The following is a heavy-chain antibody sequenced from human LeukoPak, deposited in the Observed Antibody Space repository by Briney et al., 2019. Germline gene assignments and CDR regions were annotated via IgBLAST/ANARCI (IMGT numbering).Heavy chain of an antibody. Sequence: SETLSLTCAVYGGSFSGYYWSWIRQPPGKGLEWIGEINHSGSTNYNPSLKSRVTISVDTSKNQFSLKLSSVTAADTAVYYCARLPYYYDSSGLDPWGQGTLVTVSS. CDR1: GGSFSGYY. CDR3: ARLPYYYDSSGLDP. CDR2: INHSGST. J-gene: IGHJ5*02. V-gene: IGHV4-34*01. D-gene: IGHD3-22*01.